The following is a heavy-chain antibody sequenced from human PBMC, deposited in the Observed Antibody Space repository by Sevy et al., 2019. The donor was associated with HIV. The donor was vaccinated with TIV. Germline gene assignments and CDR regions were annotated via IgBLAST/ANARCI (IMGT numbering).Heavy chain of an antibody. J-gene: IGHJ3*02. CDR1: GFAFDDHA. V-gene: IGHV3-9*03. CDR2: ISWTSGRR. D-gene: IGHD2-15*01. Sequence: GGSLRLSCAASGFAFDDHAMHWVRQPPGKGLEWVSGISWTSGRRGYADSVKGRFTISRDNAKNSLFLQMNSLRAEDMALYYCVRGSRDGYCSGGHCLDSFDMWGQGTLVTVSS. CDR3: VRGSRDGYCSGGHCLDSFDM.